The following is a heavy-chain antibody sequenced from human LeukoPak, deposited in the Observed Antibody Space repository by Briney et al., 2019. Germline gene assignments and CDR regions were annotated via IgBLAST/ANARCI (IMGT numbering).Heavy chain of an antibody. Sequence: GGSLRLSCVAPGFTFSDYAMNWVRQAPGKGLEWVSTFKTNSGQVYYAESVRGRFTISRDNSKNTVYLQMGSLRAEDTALYYCARSVPDYTRFDYWGQGALVTVSP. D-gene: IGHD4-11*01. J-gene: IGHJ4*02. V-gene: IGHV3-23*01. CDR3: ARSVPDYTRFDY. CDR1: GFTFSDYA. CDR2: FKTNSGQV.